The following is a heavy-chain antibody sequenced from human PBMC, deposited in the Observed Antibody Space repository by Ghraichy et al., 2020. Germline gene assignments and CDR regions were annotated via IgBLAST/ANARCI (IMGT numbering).Heavy chain of an antibody. CDR3: AREYCRGGSCFFGTGGSHFDY. J-gene: IGHJ4*02. V-gene: IGHV3-23*01. CDR1: GFSFSAYA. D-gene: IGHD2-15*01. CDR2: IGGSGGDGT. Sequence: LTCAASGFSFSAYAMAWVRQAPGQGLEWVAHIGGSGGDGTFYADSVKGRFTISRDNSKDTLYLQMNSLRAEDTAVYYCAREYCRGGSCFFGTGGSHFDYWGQGTLVTVSS.